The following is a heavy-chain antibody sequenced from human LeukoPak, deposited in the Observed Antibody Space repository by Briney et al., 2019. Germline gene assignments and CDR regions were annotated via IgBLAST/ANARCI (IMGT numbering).Heavy chain of an antibody. Sequence: PGGSLRLSCAVSGFAFSSYWMNWVRQAPGKGLEWVANIKQDGSEKYYVDSVKGRFTISRDNAKNSLYLRMSSLRAEDTALYYCARGMDVWGQGTTVTVSS. CDR2: IKQDGSEK. V-gene: IGHV3-7*03. CDR3: ARGMDV. CDR1: GFAFSSYW. J-gene: IGHJ6*02.